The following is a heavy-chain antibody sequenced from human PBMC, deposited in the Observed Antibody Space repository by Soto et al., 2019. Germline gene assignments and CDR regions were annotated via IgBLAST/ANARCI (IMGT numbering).Heavy chain of an antibody. J-gene: IGHJ6*02. D-gene: IGHD2-15*01. CDR3: AKDRLPRDYYYGMDV. V-gene: IGHV4-34*01. CDR1: GGSFSDYY. Sequence: TLSLTCAVYGGSFSDYYWNWIRQSPEKGLEWIGEINHSGHTKYNPSLESRVIMSVDTSKSQFSLKLSSVTAADTAVYYCAKDRLPRDYYYGMDVWGQGTTVTVSS. CDR2: INHSGHT.